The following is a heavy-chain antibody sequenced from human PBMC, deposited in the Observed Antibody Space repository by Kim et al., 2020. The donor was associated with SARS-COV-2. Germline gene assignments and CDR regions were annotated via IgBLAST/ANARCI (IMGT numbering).Heavy chain of an antibody. Sequence: SETLSLTCAVYGGSFSGYYWSWIRQPPGKGLEWIGEINHSGSTNYNPSLKSRVTISVDTSKNQFSLKLSSVTAADTAVYYCARGLLDSTGHYYGMDVWGQGTTVTVSS. D-gene: IGHD2-21*01. V-gene: IGHV4-34*01. J-gene: IGHJ6*02. CDR2: INHSGST. CDR3: ARGLLDSTGHYYGMDV. CDR1: GGSFSGYY.